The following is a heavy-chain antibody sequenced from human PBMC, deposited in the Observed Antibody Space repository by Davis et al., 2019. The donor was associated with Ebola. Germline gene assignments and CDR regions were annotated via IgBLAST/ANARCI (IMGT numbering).Heavy chain of an antibody. D-gene: IGHD3-22*01. CDR1: GFSISTYW. CDR3: ASVSHYDSSGLDY. J-gene: IGHJ4*02. CDR2: IDSDGSTT. Sequence: GESLKISCAASGFSISTYWMHWVRQAPGKGLVWVSRIDSDGSTTTYADSVEGRFTISRDNAKNTLYLQMNSLRAEDTAVYYCASVSHYDSSGLDYWGQGTLVTVSS. V-gene: IGHV3-74*01.